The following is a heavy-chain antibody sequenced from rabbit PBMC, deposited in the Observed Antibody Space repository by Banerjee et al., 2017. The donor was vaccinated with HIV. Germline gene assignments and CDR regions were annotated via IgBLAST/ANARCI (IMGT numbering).Heavy chain of an antibody. CDR2: IYAGGSGST. CDR1: GFSFSTFYY. V-gene: IGHV1S45*01. D-gene: IGHD8-1*01. CDR3: ARSAGSSDRFNL. J-gene: IGHJ4*01. Sequence: QEQLVESGGGLVQPEGSLTLTCAASGFSFSTFYYMCWVRQAPGKGLEWIACIYAGGSGSTYYARWAQGRFTISKTSSTTVTLQMTSLTAADTATYFCARSAGSSDRFNLWGQGTLVTVS.